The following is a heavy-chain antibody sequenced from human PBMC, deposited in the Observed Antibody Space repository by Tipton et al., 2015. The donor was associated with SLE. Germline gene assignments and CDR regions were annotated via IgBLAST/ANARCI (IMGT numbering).Heavy chain of an antibody. CDR1: GGSITSNSHY. D-gene: IGHD3-10*01. J-gene: IGHJ4*02. Sequence: TLSLTCSVSGGSITSNSHYWVWIRQPPGKGLEWIGSISSAGSTYYNPSLQSRASISVDRSKNQFSLKLTSVTAADTAVYYCARFHVKSYYEFDCWGQGTLVTVSS. CDR2: ISSAGST. CDR3: ARFHVKSYYEFDC. V-gene: IGHV4-39*07.